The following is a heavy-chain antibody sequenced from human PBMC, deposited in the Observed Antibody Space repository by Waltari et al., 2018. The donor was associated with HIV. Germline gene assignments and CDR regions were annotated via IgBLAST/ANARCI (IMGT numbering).Heavy chain of an antibody. V-gene: IGHV4-59*08. CDR1: GGSISTSY. CDR3: AIHEFSGYYKIYYYGMDV. J-gene: IGHJ6*02. CDR2: IFYSGIT. Sequence: QVQLQESDPGLVKHSETMSLTCNVFGGSISTSYWNCIRQPSGKVLKWIGNIFYSGITNYNPFLKSRVTISLDTAKNHISLKLTSMSAADTVVYYCAIHEFSGYYKIYYYGMDVWGQGTTVTVSS. D-gene: IGHD3-3*01.